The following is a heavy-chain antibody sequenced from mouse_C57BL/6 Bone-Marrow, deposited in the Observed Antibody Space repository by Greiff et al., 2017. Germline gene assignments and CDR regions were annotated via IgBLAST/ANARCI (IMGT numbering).Heavy chain of an antibody. CDR1: GYTFTDYE. V-gene: IGHV1-15*01. J-gene: IGHJ4*01. CDR2: IDPETGGT. Sequence: QVQLQQSGAELVRPGASVTLSCKASGYTFTDYEMHWVKQTPVHGLEWIGAIDPETGGTAYNQQFKGKGILNADKYSSTAYMELRSLTSEDSAVYYWTRKGGRFFRDYAMDYWGQGTSVTVSS. CDR3: TRKGGRFFRDYAMDY.